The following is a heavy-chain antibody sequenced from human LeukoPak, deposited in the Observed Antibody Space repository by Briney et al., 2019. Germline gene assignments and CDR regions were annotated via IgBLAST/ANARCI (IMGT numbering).Heavy chain of an antibody. CDR3: TRHPSYGPFDY. CDR1: GGSISNYY. Sequence: SETLSLTCTVSGGSISNYYWSWIRQPPGKGLEWIGYIYYSGSTYYNPSLKSRVTISVDTSKNQFSLKLSSVTAADTTVYYCTRHPSYGPFDYWGQGTLVTVSS. CDR2: IYYSGST. J-gene: IGHJ4*02. D-gene: IGHD3-16*01. V-gene: IGHV4-59*04.